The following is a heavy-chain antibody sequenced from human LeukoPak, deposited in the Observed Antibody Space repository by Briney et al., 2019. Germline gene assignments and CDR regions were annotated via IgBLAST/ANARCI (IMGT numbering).Heavy chain of an antibody. CDR3: AREGEAAAGTGGY. V-gene: IGHV3-7*01. D-gene: IGHD6-13*01. CDR2: IKQDGSEK. CDR1: GFTFSSYW. J-gene: IGHJ4*02. Sequence: PGGSLRLSCAASGFTFSSYWMSWVRQAPGKGLEWVANIKQDGSEKYYVDSVKGRFTISRDNSKNTLYLQMNSLRAEDTAVYYCAREGEAAAGTGGYWGQGTLVTVSS.